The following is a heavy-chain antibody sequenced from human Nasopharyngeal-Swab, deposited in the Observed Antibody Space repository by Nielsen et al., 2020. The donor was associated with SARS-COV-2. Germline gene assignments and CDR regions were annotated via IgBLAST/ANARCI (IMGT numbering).Heavy chain of an antibody. CDR2: INPNSGKP. J-gene: IGHJ4*02. Sequence: ASVKVSCKASGYSFTSHMTLWVRQAPGHGLEWMGWINPNSGKPTYAPDFTGRVVFSLDTSVTTARLEISSLKADDTAIYYCARGPPWWQRASYFDYWGQGTLVTVSS. CDR1: GYSFTSHM. V-gene: IGHV7-4-1*01. D-gene: IGHD5-12*01. CDR3: ARGPPWWQRASYFDY.